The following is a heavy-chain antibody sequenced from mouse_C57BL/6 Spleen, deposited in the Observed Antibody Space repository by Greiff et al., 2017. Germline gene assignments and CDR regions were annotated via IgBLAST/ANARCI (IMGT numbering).Heavy chain of an antibody. Sequence: VQLQQPGAELVKPGASVKLSCKASGYTFTSYWMQWVKQRPGQGLEWIGEIDPSDSYTNYNQKFKGKATLTVDTSSSTAYMQLSSLTSEDSAVYYCARNAWDGFAYWGQGTLVTVSA. D-gene: IGHD4-1*01. J-gene: IGHJ3*01. V-gene: IGHV1-50*01. CDR2: IDPSDSYT. CDR1: GYTFTSYW. CDR3: ARNAWDGFAY.